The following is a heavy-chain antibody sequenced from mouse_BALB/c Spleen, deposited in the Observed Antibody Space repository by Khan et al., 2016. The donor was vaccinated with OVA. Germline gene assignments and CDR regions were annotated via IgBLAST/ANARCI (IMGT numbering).Heavy chain of an antibody. CDR3: ARVGYNGPMDC. V-gene: IGHV9-3-1*01. Sequence: QIQLVQSGPELKKPGETVQISCKTSGFTFTNYGMNWVKRAPGKGLKWMGWINTYTGEPTFADDFKGRFAFSLETSASTAYLQIKSLKNEDTATYICARVGYNGPMDCWGQGTSVTVSS. D-gene: IGHD2-14*01. CDR1: GFTFTNYG. CDR2: INTYTGEP. J-gene: IGHJ4*01.